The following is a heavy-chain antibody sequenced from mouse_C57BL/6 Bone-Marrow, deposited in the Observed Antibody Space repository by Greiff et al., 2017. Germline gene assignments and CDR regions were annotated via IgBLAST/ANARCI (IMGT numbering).Heavy chain of an antibody. CDR3: ARSGIYYGNYAWFAY. CDR1: GYTFTSYW. J-gene: IGHJ3*01. CDR2: IDPSDSET. Sequence: QVQLKQPGAELVRPGSSVKLSCKASGYTFTSYWMHWVKQRPIQGLEWIGNIDPSDSETHYNQKFKDKATLTVDKSSSTAYMQLSSLTSEDSAVYYCARSGIYYGNYAWFAYWGQGTLVTVSA. D-gene: IGHD2-1*01. V-gene: IGHV1-52*01.